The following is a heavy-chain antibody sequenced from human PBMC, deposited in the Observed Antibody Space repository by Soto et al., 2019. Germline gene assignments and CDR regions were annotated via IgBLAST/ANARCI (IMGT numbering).Heavy chain of an antibody. J-gene: IGHJ3*02. CDR2: IWYDGSNK. D-gene: IGHD3-22*01. CDR3: ARGDYYDSSGYYYRGKGAFDI. V-gene: IGHV3-33*01. Sequence: QVQLVESGGGVVQPGRSLRLSCAASGFTFSSYGIHWVRQAPGKGLEWVAVIWYDGSNKYYADSVKGRFTISRDNSKNTLYLQMNSLRAEDTAAYYCARGDYYDSSGYYYRGKGAFDIWGQGTMVTVSS. CDR1: GFTFSSYG.